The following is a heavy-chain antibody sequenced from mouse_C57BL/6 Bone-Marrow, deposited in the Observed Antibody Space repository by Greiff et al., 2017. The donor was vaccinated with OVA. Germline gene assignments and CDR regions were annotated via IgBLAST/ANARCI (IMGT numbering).Heavy chain of an antibody. CDR1: GYTFTSYW. J-gene: IGHJ4*01. D-gene: IGHD2-3*01. Sequence: QVQLKQSGAELVKPGASVKVSCKASGYTFTSYWMHWVKQRPGQGLEWIGRIHPSVSDTNYNQKFKGKAKLTVDKSSSTAYMQLSSLTSEDAAVYYCAIVGYYVTFYYAMDYWGQGTSVTVSS. V-gene: IGHV1-74*01. CDR2: IHPSVSDT. CDR3: AIVGYYVTFYYAMDY.